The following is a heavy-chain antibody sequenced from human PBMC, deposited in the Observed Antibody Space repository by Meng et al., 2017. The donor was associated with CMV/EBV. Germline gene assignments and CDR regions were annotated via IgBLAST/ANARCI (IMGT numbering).Heavy chain of an antibody. V-gene: IGHV1-69*12. D-gene: IGHD2-15*01. CDR3: ARNQPSRGWSHEDY. CDR2: IIPIFGTA. CDR1: GGTFSSYA. Sequence: QVQLGRSGAEVKKPGSSVKVYCKASGGTFSSYAISWGRQAPGQGLEWMGGIIPIFGTANYAQKFQGRVTITADESTSTAYMELSSLRSEDTAVYYCARNQPSRGWSHEDYWGQGTLVTVSS. J-gene: IGHJ4*02.